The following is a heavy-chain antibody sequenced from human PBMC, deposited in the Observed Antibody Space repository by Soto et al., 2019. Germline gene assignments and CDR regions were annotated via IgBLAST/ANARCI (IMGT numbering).Heavy chain of an antibody. CDR2: ISSSSSYI. CDR1: GFTFSSYS. V-gene: IGHV3-21*01. J-gene: IGHJ4*02. D-gene: IGHD1-1*01. Sequence: GGSLRLSCAASGFTFSSYSMNWVRQAPGKGLEWVSSISSSSSYIYYADSVKGRFTISRDNAKNSLYLQMNSLRAEDTAVYYCARDSNWNHPSLDYWGQGTLVTVSS. CDR3: ARDSNWNHPSLDY.